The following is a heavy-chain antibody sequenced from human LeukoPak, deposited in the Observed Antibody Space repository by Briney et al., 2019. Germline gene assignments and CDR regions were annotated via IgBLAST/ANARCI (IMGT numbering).Heavy chain of an antibody. V-gene: IGHV3-9*01. Sequence: GGSLRLSCAASGFSFDDYAMHWVRQAPGKGLEWVSGISWNSGNIGYADSVKGRFTISRDNAKNSLYLQMNGLRAEDTAVYYCARAGNTRFDYWGQGTLVTVSS. CDR3: ARAGNTRFDY. CDR1: GFSFDDYA. D-gene: IGHD2/OR15-2a*01. CDR2: ISWNSGNI. J-gene: IGHJ4*02.